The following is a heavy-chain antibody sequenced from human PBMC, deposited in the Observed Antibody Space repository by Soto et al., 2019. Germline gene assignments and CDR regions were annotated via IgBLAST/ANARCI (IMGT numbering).Heavy chain of an antibody. CDR3: ATESRTVLRYFDWLLYPDY. D-gene: IGHD3-9*01. J-gene: IGHJ4*02. CDR2: IYYSGST. CDR1: GGSISSSSYY. V-gene: IGHV4-39*01. Sequence: LSLTCTVSGGSISSSSYYWGWIRQPPGKGLEWIGSIYYSGSTYYNPSLKSRVTISVDTSKNQFSLKLSSVTAADTAVYYCATESRTVLRYFDWLLYPDYWGQGTLVTVSS.